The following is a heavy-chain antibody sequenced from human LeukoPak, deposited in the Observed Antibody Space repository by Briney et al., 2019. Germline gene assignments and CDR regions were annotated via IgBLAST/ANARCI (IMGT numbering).Heavy chain of an antibody. V-gene: IGHV3-30*02. J-gene: IGHJ6*03. CDR2: IRYDGSNK. D-gene: IGHD6-25*01. CDR1: GFTSSSYG. Sequence: GGSLRLSCAASGFTSSSYGMHWVRQAPGKGLEWVAFIRYDGSNKYYADSVKGRFTISRDNSKNTLYLQMNSLRAEDTAVYYCAKGGYSYYYYYMDVWGKGTTVTVSS. CDR3: AKGGYSYYYYYMDV.